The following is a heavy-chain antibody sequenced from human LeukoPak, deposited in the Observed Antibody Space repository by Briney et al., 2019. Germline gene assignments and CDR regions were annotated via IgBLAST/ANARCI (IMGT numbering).Heavy chain of an antibody. V-gene: IGHV3-23*01. CDR3: AKDRIAARSTHLDY. D-gene: IGHD6-6*01. J-gene: IGHJ4*02. CDR1: GFTFSSYA. Sequence: PGGSLRLSCAASGFTFSSYAMSWVRQAPGKGLEWVSAISGSGGSTYYADSVKGRFTTSRDNPKNTLYLQMNSLRAEDTAVYYCAKDRIAARSTHLDYWGQGTLVTVSS. CDR2: ISGSGGST.